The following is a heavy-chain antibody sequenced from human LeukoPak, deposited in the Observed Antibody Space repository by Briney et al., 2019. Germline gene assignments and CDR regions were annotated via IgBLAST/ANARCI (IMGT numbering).Heavy chain of an antibody. Sequence: GGSLRLSCAASGFTVSSIHMVWVRQAPGKGLEWVSVTYTGGNSYYADSVKGRFTISRDNSKNTLYLQMNSLRAEDTAVYYCARAYDSSGYQYYYYGMDVWGQGTTVTVSS. V-gene: IGHV3-53*01. CDR3: ARAYDSSGYQYYYYGMDV. CDR2: TYTGGNS. D-gene: IGHD3-22*01. J-gene: IGHJ6*02. CDR1: GFTVSSIH.